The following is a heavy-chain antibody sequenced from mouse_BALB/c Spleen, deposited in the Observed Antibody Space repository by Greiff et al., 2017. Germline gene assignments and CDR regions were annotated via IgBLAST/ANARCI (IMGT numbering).Heavy chain of an antibody. J-gene: IGHJ4*01. CDR1: GYSITSDYA. Sequence: VQLQQSGPGLVKPSQSLSLTCTVTGYSITSDYAWNWIRQFPGNKLEWMGYISYSGSTSYNPSLKSRISITRDTSKNQFFLQLNSVTTEDTATYYCARDRYDPGAMDYWGQGTAVTVSS. CDR2: ISYSGST. V-gene: IGHV3-2*02. D-gene: IGHD2-14*01. CDR3: ARDRYDPGAMDY.